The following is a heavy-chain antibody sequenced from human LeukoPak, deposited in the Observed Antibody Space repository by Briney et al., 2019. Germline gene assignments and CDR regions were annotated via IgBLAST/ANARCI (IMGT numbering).Heavy chain of an antibody. Sequence: SQTLSLTCTVSGGSISSGSYYWSWIRQPAGKGLERIGRIYTSGSTNYNPSLKSRVTISVDTSKNQFSLKLSSVTAADTAVYYCARHHKVEATGLEYWGQGTLVTVSS. V-gene: IGHV4-61*02. CDR2: IYTSGST. CDR3: ARHHKVEATGLEY. CDR1: GGSISSGSYY. J-gene: IGHJ4*02. D-gene: IGHD1-26*01.